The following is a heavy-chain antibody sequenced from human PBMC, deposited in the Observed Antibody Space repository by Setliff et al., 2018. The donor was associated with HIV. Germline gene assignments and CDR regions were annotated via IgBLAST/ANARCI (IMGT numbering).Heavy chain of an antibody. CDR2: INEDGGDK. Sequence: GGSLRLSCAASGFTFSSYGMHWVRQAPGKGLEWVALINEDGGDKYYMDSVKGRFSISRDNADNSLYLQTNSLRGEDTAIYYCALLWPFDYWGQGALVTVSS. D-gene: IGHD3-10*01. J-gene: IGHJ4*02. V-gene: IGHV3-7*03. CDR1: GFTFSSYG. CDR3: ALLWPFDY.